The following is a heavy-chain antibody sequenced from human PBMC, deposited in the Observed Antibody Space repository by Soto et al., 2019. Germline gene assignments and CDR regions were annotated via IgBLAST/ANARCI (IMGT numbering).Heavy chain of an antibody. V-gene: IGHV4-59*01. CDR2: IYYSGST. CDR1: GGSISSYY. J-gene: IGHJ4*02. Sequence: PSETLSLTCTVSGGSISSYYWSWIRQPPGKGLEWIGYIYYSGSTNYNPSLKSRVTISVDTSKNQFSLKLSSVTAADTAVYYCARARLSSKNIVVFVAPKNPNPAFDYWGQETPVT. D-gene: IGHD2-15*01. CDR3: ARARLSSKNIVVFVAPKNPNPAFDY.